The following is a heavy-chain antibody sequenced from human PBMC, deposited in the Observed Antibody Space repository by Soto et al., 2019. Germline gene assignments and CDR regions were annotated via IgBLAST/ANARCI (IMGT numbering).Heavy chain of an antibody. CDR3: ARDKPLSVSENYYYYYGMDV. J-gene: IGHJ6*02. CDR1: GFTFSSYS. Sequence: GGSLRLSCAASGFTFSSYSMNWVRQAPGKGLEWVSSISSSSSYIYYADSVKGRFTISRDNAKNSLYLQMNSLRAEDTAVYYCARDKPLSVSENYYYYYGMDVWGQGTTVTVSS. CDR2: ISSSSSYI. V-gene: IGHV3-21*01.